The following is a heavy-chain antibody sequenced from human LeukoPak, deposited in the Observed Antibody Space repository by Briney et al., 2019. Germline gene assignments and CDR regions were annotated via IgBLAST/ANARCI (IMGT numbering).Heavy chain of an antibody. Sequence: PSETLSLTCAVYGGSFSGYYWSWIRQPPGKGLEWIGEINHSGSTNYNPSLKSRVTISVDTSKNQFSLKLSSVTAADTAVYYCARVGSVRKGGWSDPWGQGTLVTVSS. J-gene: IGHJ5*02. CDR3: ARVGSVRKGGWSDP. CDR2: INHSGST. V-gene: IGHV4-34*01. D-gene: IGHD5/OR15-5a*01. CDR1: GGSFSGYY.